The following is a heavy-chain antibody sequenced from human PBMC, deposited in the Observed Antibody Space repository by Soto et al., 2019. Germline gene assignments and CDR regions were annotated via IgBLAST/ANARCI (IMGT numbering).Heavy chain of an antibody. CDR3: VCGAEDPVVVVPVFDY. V-gene: IGHV3-23*01. D-gene: IGHD2-15*01. CDR1: GFAFSTYA. Sequence: EEQLLESGGGLVQPGGSLRLSCAASGFAFSTYAMSWVRQAPGKGLEWVSAISSGGTDTYYADSVKGRFTISRDNSKNTLFLHMNSLRADDTAVYFCVCGAEDPVVVVPVFDYWGQGTPVTVSS. CDR2: ISSGGTDT. J-gene: IGHJ4*02.